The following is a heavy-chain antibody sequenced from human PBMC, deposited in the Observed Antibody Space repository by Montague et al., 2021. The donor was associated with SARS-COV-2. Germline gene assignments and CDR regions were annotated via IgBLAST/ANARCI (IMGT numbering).Heavy chain of an antibody. CDR1: GGFIFSNSFY. J-gene: IGHJ4*02. Sequence: ETLSLTCTVSGGFIFSNSFYWGWIRQSPGQGLEWIGNVLSSGSTFYNPSLRSRVTMSEDMSKNQFSLKLMSVTAADTAVYYCARSTVGTSHFDYWGQGTLVTVSS. CDR2: VLSSGST. V-gene: IGHV4-39*01. D-gene: IGHD1-26*01. CDR3: ARSTVGTSHFDY.